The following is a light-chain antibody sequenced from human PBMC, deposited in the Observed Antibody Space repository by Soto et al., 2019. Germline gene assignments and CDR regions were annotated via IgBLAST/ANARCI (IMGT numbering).Light chain of an antibody. J-gene: IGLJ2*01. Sequence: QSALTQPPSASGTPGQSVTIPCTGTSSDVGDYNYVSWYQQHPGKAPKLMIYEVSRRPSGVPDRFSGYKSGNTASLTVSGLQAEDEADYYCSSNAGSNNWVFGGGTKVTVL. CDR3: SSNAGSNNWV. CDR1: SSDVGDYNY. CDR2: EVS. V-gene: IGLV2-8*01.